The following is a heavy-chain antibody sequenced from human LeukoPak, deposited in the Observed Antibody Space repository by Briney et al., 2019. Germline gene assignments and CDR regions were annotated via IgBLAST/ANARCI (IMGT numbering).Heavy chain of an antibody. CDR2: IKEDGSEK. Sequence: SGGSLRLSCAASGFTFTKFWMNWVRQAPGKGLEWVANIKEDGSEKYYVDSVKGRFTISRDNAKNSLYLQMNSLRAEDTAVYYCARLSSGWREFDLWGQGTLVTVSS. CDR1: GFTFTKFW. V-gene: IGHV3-7*01. D-gene: IGHD6-19*01. J-gene: IGHJ4*02. CDR3: ARLSSGWREFDL.